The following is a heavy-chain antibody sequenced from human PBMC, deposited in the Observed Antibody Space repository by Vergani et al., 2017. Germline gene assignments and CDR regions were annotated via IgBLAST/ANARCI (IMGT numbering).Heavy chain of an antibody. D-gene: IGHD1-14*01. CDR1: GFTFSSYS. J-gene: IGHJ6*02. Sequence: EVQLVESGGGLVKPGGSLRLSCAASGFTFSSYSMNWVRQAPGKGLEWVSSISSSSSYIYYADSVKGRFTISRDNAKNSLYLQMNSLRAEDTAVYYCARDTYRRSGYYYYGIDVWGQGTTVTVSS. CDR2: ISSSSSYI. V-gene: IGHV3-21*01. CDR3: ARDTYRRSGYYYYGIDV.